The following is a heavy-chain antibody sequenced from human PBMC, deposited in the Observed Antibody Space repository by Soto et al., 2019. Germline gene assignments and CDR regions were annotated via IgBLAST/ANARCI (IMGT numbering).Heavy chain of an antibody. CDR2: ISSSGSTI. Sequence: HPGGSLRLSCAASGFTVSSNYMTWVRQAPGKGLEWVSYISSSGSTIYYADSVKGRFTISRDNAKNSLYLQMNSLRDDDTAVYYCARGRGYCGGTNCYLDYWGQGALVTVSS. CDR3: ARGRGYCGGTNCYLDY. D-gene: IGHD2-21*01. V-gene: IGHV3-48*02. CDR1: GFTVSSNY. J-gene: IGHJ4*02.